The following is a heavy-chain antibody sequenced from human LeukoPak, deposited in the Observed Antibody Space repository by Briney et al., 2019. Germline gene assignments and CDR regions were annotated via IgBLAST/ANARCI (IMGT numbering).Heavy chain of an antibody. CDR2: ISAYNGNT. CDR3: ARTGIWSDMEDWFDP. J-gene: IGHJ5*02. V-gene: IGHV1-18*04. D-gene: IGHD3-3*01. Sequence: ASVKVSCTASGYTFTSYGISWVRQAPGQGLEWMGWISAYNGNTNYAQKLQGRVTMTTDTSTSTAYMELRSLRSDDTAVYYCARTGIWSDMEDWFDPWGQGTLVTVSS. CDR1: GYTFTSYG.